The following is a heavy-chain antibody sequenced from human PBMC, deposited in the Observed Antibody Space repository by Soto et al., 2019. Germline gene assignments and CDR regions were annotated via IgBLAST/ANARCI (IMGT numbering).Heavy chain of an antibody. CDR2: INPNSGGT. D-gene: IGHD2-21*02. CDR3: ATTGLVVVTASAFDY. CDR1: GYTFTGYY. Sequence: QVQLVQSGAEVKKPGASVKVSCKASGYTFTGYYMHWVRQAPGQGLEWMGWINPNSGGTNYAQKFQGRVTMTRDTSISTAYMELSRLRSDDTAVYYCATTGLVVVTASAFDYWGQGTLVTVSS. V-gene: IGHV1-2*02. J-gene: IGHJ4*02.